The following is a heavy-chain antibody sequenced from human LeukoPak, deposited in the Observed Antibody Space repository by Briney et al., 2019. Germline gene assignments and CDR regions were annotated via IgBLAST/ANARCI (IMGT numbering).Heavy chain of an antibody. CDR2: ISSSSSTI. D-gene: IGHD3-9*01. V-gene: IGHV3-48*01. CDR1: GFTFSSYS. J-gene: IGHJ4*02. Sequence: GGSLRLSCAASGFTFSSYSMNRVRQAPGKGLEWVSYISSSSSTIYYADSVKGRFTISRDNAKNSLYLQMNSLRAEDTAVYYCAREGYYDILTGYSLALDYWGQGTLVTVSS. CDR3: AREGYYDILTGYSLALDY.